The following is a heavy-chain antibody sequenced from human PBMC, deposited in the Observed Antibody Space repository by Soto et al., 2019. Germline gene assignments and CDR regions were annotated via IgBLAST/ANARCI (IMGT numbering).Heavy chain of an antibody. CDR3: TRDEIKWLGENGRGYKMDV. CDR2: ISATGVYI. Sequence: EVQLEESGGGLVKPGGSLSLSCAASGFAFRTYTMNWVRQAPGKGLERVSSISATGVYIYFADSVKGRFTISRDNDNNSQFLQMNSLRVEETAVYYCTRDEIKWLGENGRGYKMDVWGQGTTVTV. CDR1: GFAFRTYT. J-gene: IGHJ6*02. D-gene: IGHD3-10*01. V-gene: IGHV3-21*01.